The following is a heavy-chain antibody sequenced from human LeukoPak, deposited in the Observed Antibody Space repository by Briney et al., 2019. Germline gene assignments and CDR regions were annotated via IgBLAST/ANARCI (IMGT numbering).Heavy chain of an antibody. V-gene: IGHV4-31*03. J-gene: IGHJ4*02. CDR1: GGSIRSGGYY. CDR2: IYYSGST. D-gene: IGHD6-13*01. CDR3: ARAGSYSSSWGDLDY. Sequence: SETLSLTCTVSGGSIRSGGYYWSWICQHPGKGLEWIGYIYYSGSTYYNPSLKSRVTISVDTSKNQFSLKLSSVTAADTAVYYCARAGSYSSSWGDLDYWGQGTLVTVSS.